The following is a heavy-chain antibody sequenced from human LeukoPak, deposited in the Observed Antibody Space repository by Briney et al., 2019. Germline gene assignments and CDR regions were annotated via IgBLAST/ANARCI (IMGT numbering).Heavy chain of an antibody. Sequence: GGSLRLSCAASGFTFSSYSTNWVRQAPGKGLEWTSYISSSSSTTYYADSVKGRFTISRDNAKNSLYLQMNSLRAEDTAVYYCARVDYSNYLLIYYYYYMDVWGKGTTVTVSS. CDR1: GFTFSSYS. J-gene: IGHJ6*03. V-gene: IGHV3-48*01. CDR3: ARVDYSNYLLIYYYYYMDV. D-gene: IGHD4-11*01. CDR2: ISSSSSTT.